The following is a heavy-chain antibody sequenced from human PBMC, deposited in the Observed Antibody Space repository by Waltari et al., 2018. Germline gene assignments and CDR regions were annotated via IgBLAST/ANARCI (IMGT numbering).Heavy chain of an antibody. V-gene: IGHV4-39*01. Sequence: QLQLQESGPRLVRPSETLSPICRVPGVSIPSNKHYWAWTRQSPGQGLAGIGTVSYSGTTYISPSLKSRVSVSRDTSKNQVSLILGSVTAADMAVYYCATYIGASVGTAAFDVWGQGTMVTVSS. CDR1: GVSIPSNKHY. D-gene: IGHD5-12*01. J-gene: IGHJ3*01. CDR2: VSYSGTT. CDR3: ATYIGASVGTAAFDV.